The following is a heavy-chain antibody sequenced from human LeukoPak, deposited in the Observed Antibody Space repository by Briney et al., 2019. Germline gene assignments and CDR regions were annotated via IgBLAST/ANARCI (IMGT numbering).Heavy chain of an antibody. CDR3: ATDTAYCSSTSCYNWFDP. J-gene: IGHJ5*02. Sequence: APVKVSCKVSGYTLTELSMHWVRQAPGKGLEWMGGFDPEDGETIYAQKFQGRVTMTEDTSTDTAYMELSSLRSEDTAVYYCATDTAYCSSTSCYNWFDPWGQGTLVTVSS. V-gene: IGHV1-24*01. CDR2: FDPEDGET. D-gene: IGHD2-2*01. CDR1: GYTLTELS.